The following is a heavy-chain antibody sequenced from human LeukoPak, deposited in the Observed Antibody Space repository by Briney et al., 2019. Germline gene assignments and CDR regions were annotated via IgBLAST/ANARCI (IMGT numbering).Heavy chain of an antibody. V-gene: IGHV4-34*01. CDR3: ARGFYRFYGIVSTRPNYGLDAFDI. D-gene: IGHD3-10*01. J-gene: IGHJ3*02. Sequence: GSLRLSCAASGFTFSSYAMSWVRQAPGKGLEWIGEINHSGSTNYNPSLKSRVTISVDTSKNQFSLKLSSVTAADTAVYYCARGFYRFYGIVSTRPNYGLDAFDIWGQGTMLSVPS. CDR1: GFTFSSYA. CDR2: INHSGST.